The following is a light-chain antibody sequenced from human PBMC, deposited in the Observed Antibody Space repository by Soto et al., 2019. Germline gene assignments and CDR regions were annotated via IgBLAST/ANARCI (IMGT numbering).Light chain of an antibody. V-gene: IGKV1-5*01. CDR2: DAS. CDR3: QQYNSYPYT. Sequence: DIQMTQSPSTLSASVGDRVTITCRASQSISSWLAWYQQKPGKAPKLLIYDASSLERGVPSRFSGSGSGTEFTLTIISLQPDDFATYYCQQYNSYPYTFGQGTKLEIK. CDR1: QSISSW. J-gene: IGKJ2*01.